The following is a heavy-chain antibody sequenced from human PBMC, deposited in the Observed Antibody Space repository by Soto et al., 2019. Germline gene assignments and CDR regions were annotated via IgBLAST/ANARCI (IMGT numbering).Heavy chain of an antibody. CDR3: AAVERPRGNSPRGDAFDI. CDR1: GYTFINYY. CDR2: INPNGGST. V-gene: IGHV1-46*01. D-gene: IGHD1-1*01. Sequence: GASVKVSCKASGYTFINYYMHWVRQAPGQGLEWMGIINPNGGSTTYAQKFQGRVTLTRDTSTNTVNMELSSLRSEDTAVYYCAAVERPRGNSPRGDAFDIWGQGTMVTVSS. J-gene: IGHJ3*02.